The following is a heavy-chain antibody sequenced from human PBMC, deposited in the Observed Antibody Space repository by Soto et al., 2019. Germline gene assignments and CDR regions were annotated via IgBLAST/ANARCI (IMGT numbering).Heavy chain of an antibody. D-gene: IGHD1-7*01. V-gene: IGHV1-18*01. Sequence: QLQLVQSGAEVKEPGASVKVSCKASGYTFSSSGFTWVRQAPGQGLEWMGWISANSGNTNYAQKLQGRVTMTTDTSTSTAYMELRGLRSDDTAVYYCARCANWNYASDYWGQGTLVTVSS. CDR3: ARCANWNYASDY. CDR1: GYTFSSSG. CDR2: ISANSGNT. J-gene: IGHJ4*02.